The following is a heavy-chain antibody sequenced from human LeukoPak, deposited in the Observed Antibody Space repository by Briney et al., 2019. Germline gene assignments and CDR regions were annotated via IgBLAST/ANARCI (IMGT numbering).Heavy chain of an antibody. CDR2: ISSSSSYI. CDR3: ARDGRRCSGGSCMGRDYFDY. Sequence: NAGGSLRLSCAASGFTFSSYAMSWVRQAPGKGLEWVSSISSSSSYIYYADSVKGRFTISRDNAKNSLYLQMNSLRAEDTAVYYCARDGRRCSGGSCMGRDYFDYWGQGTLVTVSS. V-gene: IGHV3-21*01. CDR1: GFTFSSYA. J-gene: IGHJ4*02. D-gene: IGHD2-15*01.